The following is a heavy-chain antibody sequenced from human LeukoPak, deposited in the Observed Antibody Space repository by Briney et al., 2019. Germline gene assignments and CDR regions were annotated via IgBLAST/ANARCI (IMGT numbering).Heavy chain of an antibody. Sequence: PSGTLSLTCTVSGVSISSYYWSWIRQPPGKGLEWIGYIYYSGSTNYNPSLKSRVTISVDTSKNQFSLKLSSVTAADTAVYYCVRRQWELQYFDLWGRGTLVAVSS. CDR3: VRRQWELQYFDL. V-gene: IGHV4-59*08. CDR2: IYYSGST. CDR1: GVSISSYY. J-gene: IGHJ2*01. D-gene: IGHD1-26*01.